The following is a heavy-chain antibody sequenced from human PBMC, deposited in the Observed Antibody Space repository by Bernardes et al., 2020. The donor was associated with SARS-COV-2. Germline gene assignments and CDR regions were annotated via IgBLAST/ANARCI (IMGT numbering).Heavy chain of an antibody. CDR2: INNAGTT. CDR1: QGSFGDSY. D-gene: IGHD2-15*01. J-gene: IGHJ5*02. V-gene: IGHV4-34*01. Sequence: TLALTCGVSQGSFGDSYWSWVRQSAVRGLAWIGEINNAGTTDYNPSFKSRVTISIDTSKSQSSLSLTSVTAADTAIYYCARGRRGYQVVASNWFDPWGQGTSVTVSS. CDR3: ARGRRGYQVVASNWFDP.